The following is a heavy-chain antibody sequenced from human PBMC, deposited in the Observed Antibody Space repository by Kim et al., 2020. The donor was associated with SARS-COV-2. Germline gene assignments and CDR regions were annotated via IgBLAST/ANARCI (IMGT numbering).Heavy chain of an antibody. J-gene: IGHJ4*02. Sequence: ASVKVSCKTSGHTFTRDSIHWVLQAPGQGLEWMGGIDCGNGNAIYSQNFQGRVTFTTDTSASTGYMEMSSLRSEDSAVYYCLGGYYFDYWGQGTLVTVSS. CDR2: IDCGNGNA. CDR3: LGGYYFDY. CDR1: GHTFTRDS. V-gene: IGHV1-3*01. D-gene: IGHD2-15*01.